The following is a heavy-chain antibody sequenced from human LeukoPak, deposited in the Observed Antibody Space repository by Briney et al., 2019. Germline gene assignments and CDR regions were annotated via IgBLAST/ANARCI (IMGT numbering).Heavy chain of an antibody. V-gene: IGHV1-2*02. D-gene: IGHD6-19*01. J-gene: IGHJ4*02. CDR1: GYTFSDHY. Sequence: GASVKVSCKASGYTFSDHYLHWVRQAPGQGLEWMGWMNPKNGDTDFAQKFQGRVTLTRDTAISTVYMELSRLRSDDTAVYYCARGYSSGWSYYFDYWGQGTLVTVSS. CDR3: ARGYSSGWSYYFDY. CDR2: MNPKNGDT.